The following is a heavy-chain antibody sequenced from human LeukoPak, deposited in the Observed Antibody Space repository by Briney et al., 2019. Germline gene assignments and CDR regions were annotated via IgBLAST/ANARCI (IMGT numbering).Heavy chain of an antibody. CDR1: GGSFSGYY. Sequence: SETLSLTCAVYGGSFSGYYWSWIRQPPGKGLEWIGEINHSGSTNYNPSLKSRVTISVDTSKSQFSLKLSSVTAADTAVYYCASRRLLGYCSSTSCQTRYYYYYGMDVWGQGTTVTVSS. J-gene: IGHJ6*02. V-gene: IGHV4-34*01. CDR3: ASRRLLGYCSSTSCQTRYYYYYGMDV. D-gene: IGHD2-2*01. CDR2: INHSGST.